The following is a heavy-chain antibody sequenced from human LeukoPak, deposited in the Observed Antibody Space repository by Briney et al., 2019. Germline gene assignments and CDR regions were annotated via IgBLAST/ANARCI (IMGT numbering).Heavy chain of an antibody. CDR2: IYHSGST. CDR3: ARTTPDILTGYYRYNWFDP. V-gene: IGHV4-38-2*01. D-gene: IGHD3-9*01. Sequence: SETLSLTCAVSGYSISSGYYWGWIRQPPGKGLEWIGSIYHSGSTNYSPSLKSRVTISVDTSKNQFSLKLSSVTAADTAVYYCARTTPDILTGYYRYNWFDPWGQGTLVTVSS. J-gene: IGHJ5*02. CDR1: GYSISSGYY.